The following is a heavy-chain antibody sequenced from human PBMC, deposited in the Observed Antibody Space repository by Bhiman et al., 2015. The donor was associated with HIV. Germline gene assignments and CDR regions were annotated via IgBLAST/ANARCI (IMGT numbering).Heavy chain of an antibody. CDR2: ISSSSSYI. CDR1: GFTFSSYS. D-gene: IGHD1-7*01. J-gene: IGHJ4*02. V-gene: IGHV3-21*03. CDR3: ATEPGGTTQGRFDY. Sequence: EAQLVESGGGLVKPGGSLRLSCAASGFTFSSYSMNWVRQAPGKGLEWVSSISSSSSYIYYADSVKGRFTISRDNAKNSLYLQMNSLRAEDTAVYYCATEPGGTTQGRFDYWGQGTLVTVSS.